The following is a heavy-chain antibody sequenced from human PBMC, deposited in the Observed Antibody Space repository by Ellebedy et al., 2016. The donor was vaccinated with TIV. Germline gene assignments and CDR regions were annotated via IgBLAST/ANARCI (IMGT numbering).Heavy chain of an antibody. V-gene: IGHV4-59*01. Sequence: MPSETLSLTCTVSGGSISSYYWSWIRQPPGKGLEWIGYIYYSGSTNYNPSLKSRVTISVDTSKNQFSLKLSSVTAADTAVYYCARAYCSSTSCPPRFDYWGQGTLVTVSS. CDR2: IYYSGST. CDR1: GGSISSYY. CDR3: ARAYCSSTSCPPRFDY. J-gene: IGHJ4*02. D-gene: IGHD2-2*01.